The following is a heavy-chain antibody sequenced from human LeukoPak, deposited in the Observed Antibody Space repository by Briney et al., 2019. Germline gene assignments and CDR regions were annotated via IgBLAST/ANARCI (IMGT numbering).Heavy chain of an antibody. Sequence: GGSLRLSCAASGFTFSSYEVNWVRQAPGKGLEWVSVIYSGGNTYYADSVKGRFTISRDNTKNTLYLQMNSLRADDTAVYYCARDVGFIVGATPGAFDIWGQGTMVTVSS. CDR3: ARDVGFIVGATPGAFDI. J-gene: IGHJ3*02. V-gene: IGHV3-66*01. D-gene: IGHD1-26*01. CDR1: GFTFSSYE. CDR2: IYSGGNT.